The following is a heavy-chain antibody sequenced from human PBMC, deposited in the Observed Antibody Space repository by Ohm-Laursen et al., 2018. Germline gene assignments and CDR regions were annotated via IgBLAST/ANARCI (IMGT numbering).Heavy chain of an antibody. V-gene: IGHV1-46*02. CDR3: ASARGYGEGYFDY. J-gene: IGHJ4*02. CDR1: GCTFNNYY. Sequence: ASVKVSCKASGCTFNNYYIHWVRQAPGQGLEWMGIINPSGGSTSYAQKFQGRVTMTRDTSTSTVYMELSSLRSEDTAVYYCASARGYGEGYFDYWGQGTLVTVSS. CDR2: INPSGGST. D-gene: IGHD4/OR15-4a*01.